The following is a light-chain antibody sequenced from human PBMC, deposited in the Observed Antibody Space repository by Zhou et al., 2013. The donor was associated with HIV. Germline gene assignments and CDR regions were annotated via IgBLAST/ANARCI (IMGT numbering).Light chain of an antibody. CDR1: QDISNY. J-gene: IGKJ5*01. CDR2: DAS. CDR3: QQYDNLPIT. Sequence: DIQMTQSPSSLSASVGDRVTITCQASQDISNYLNWYQQKPGKAPKLLIYDASNLETGVPSRFSGSGSGTDFTFTISSLQPEDIATYYCQQYDNLPITFAKGHDWRLN. V-gene: IGKV1-33*01.